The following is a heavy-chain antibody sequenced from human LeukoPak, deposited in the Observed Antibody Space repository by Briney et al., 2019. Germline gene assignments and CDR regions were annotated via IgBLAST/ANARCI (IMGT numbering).Heavy chain of an antibody. CDR3: ARGGLCQLLYFFGY. V-gene: IGHV3-21*01. CDR1: GFTFSEYS. J-gene: IGHJ4*02. D-gene: IGHD2-8*01. CDR2: ISTSGAYM. Sequence: GGSLRLSCAASGFTFSEYSMNWVRQAPGKGLEWVSFISTSGAYMYYADSVKGRFTISRDNAKNTLYLQMSRLRAEDTAVYYCARGGLCQLLYFFGYWGRGSLVTVS.